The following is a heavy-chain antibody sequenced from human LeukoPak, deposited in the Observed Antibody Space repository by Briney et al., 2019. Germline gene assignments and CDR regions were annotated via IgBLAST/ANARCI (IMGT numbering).Heavy chain of an antibody. D-gene: IGHD3-22*01. CDR3: ARESNSGYYLSY. Sequence: GGSLRLSCAASVFTLTSNYMSWVRQAPGKGLEWVSVIYNDGRTYYADSVKGRFTISRDNSKNTLYLQMNSLRAQDTAVYYCARESNSGYYLSYWGQGTLVTVSS. V-gene: IGHV3-66*01. CDR1: VFTLTSNY. CDR2: IYNDGRT. J-gene: IGHJ4*02.